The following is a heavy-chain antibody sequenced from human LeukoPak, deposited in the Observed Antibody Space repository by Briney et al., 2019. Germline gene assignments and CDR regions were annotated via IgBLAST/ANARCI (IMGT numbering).Heavy chain of an antibody. V-gene: IGHV3-7*01. CDR2: IKEDGSEK. CDR1: GFPFNSYW. CDR3: APEVWELQGASDI. J-gene: IGHJ3*02. Sequence: PGGSLRLSCAASGFPFNSYWMSWVRQAPGRGLEWVANIKEDGSEKFYVDSVEGRFTISRDNAKNSLFLQMTSLRAEDTALYYCAPEVWELQGASDIWGQGTMVTVSS. D-gene: IGHD1-26*01.